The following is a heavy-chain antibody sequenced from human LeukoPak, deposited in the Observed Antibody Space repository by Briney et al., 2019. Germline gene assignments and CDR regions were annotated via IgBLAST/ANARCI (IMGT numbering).Heavy chain of an antibody. D-gene: IGHD6-13*01. Sequence: PGGSLRLSCAASGFTFSSYWMHWVRQAPGKGLVWVSRIDSFGSSAAYAESVKGRFTVSRDNSRNTIYLQMTSLRAEDTAVYYCARDSIAAALGSNWFDPWGQGTLVTVSS. J-gene: IGHJ5*02. CDR1: GFTFSSYW. CDR3: ARDSIAAALGSNWFDP. CDR2: IDSFGSSA. V-gene: IGHV3-74*03.